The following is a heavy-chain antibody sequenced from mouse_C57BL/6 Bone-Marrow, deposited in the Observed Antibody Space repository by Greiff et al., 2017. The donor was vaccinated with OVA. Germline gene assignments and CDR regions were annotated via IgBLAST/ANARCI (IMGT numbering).Heavy chain of an antibody. CDR1: GFSFNTYA. Sequence: EVQRVESGGGLVQPKGSLKLSCAASGFSFNTYAMNWVRQAPGKGLEWVARIRSKSNNYATYYADSVKDRFTISRDDSESMLYLQMNNLKTEDTAMYYCVRHQWYFDVWGTGTTVTVSS. V-gene: IGHV10-1*01. CDR2: IRSKSNNYAT. CDR3: VRHQWYFDV. J-gene: IGHJ1*03.